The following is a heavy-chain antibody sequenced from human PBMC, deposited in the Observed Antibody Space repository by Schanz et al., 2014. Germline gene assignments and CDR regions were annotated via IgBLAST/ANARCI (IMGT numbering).Heavy chain of an antibody. D-gene: IGHD1-26*01. CDR2: IKPDGSEK. V-gene: IGHV3-7*01. J-gene: IGHJ4*02. CDR3: AREVGGSFGQHY. CDR1: GFTFSAYW. Sequence: EVHLVESGGGLVQPGGSLRLSCAASGFTFSAYWMTWVRQAPGKGLDWVGIIKPDGSEKFYVDSVKGRFTISRDNAKNLMYLHLNSLRAEDTAVYYCAREVGGSFGQHYWGQGALVTVSS.